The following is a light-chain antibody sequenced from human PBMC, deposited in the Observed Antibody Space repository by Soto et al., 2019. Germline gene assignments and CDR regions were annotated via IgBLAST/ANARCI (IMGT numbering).Light chain of an antibody. V-gene: IGKV3-15*01. CDR3: QQYNNWPGT. J-gene: IGKJ1*01. Sequence: EIVMTQSPATLPVSLGERATLSCRASQSVSSNVAWYQQKPGQAPRLLMYGASTRATGIPVRFSGSGSETEFTLSVSSLQSEDFAVYYCQQYNNWPGTFGQGTKVDI. CDR1: QSVSSN. CDR2: GAS.